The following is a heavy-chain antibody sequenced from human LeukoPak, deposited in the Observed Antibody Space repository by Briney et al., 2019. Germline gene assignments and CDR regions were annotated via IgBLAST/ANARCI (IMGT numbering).Heavy chain of an antibody. CDR2: ISYSGSTI. J-gene: IGHJ4*02. CDR3: ARLWGSNAY. Sequence: PGGSLRLSCAASEFTVSDYSMSWFRQAPGKGLEWVSYISYSGSTIYYADSVKGRFTISRDNAKNSLYMHMNSLRAEDTAVYYCARLWGSNAYWGQGTLVTVSS. CDR1: EFTVSDYS. V-gene: IGHV3-11*01. D-gene: IGHD3-16*01.